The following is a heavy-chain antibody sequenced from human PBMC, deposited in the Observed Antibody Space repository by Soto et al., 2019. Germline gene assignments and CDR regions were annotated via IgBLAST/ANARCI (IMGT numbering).Heavy chain of an antibody. D-gene: IGHD2-15*01. J-gene: IGHJ6*02. CDR1: QYTFTEYY. V-gene: IGHV1-2*02. CDR2: INPNSGGT. CDR3: ARTCSGGSCYSSYYYGMDV. Sequence: ASVKGSCKASQYTFTEYYIHWVRQAPGQGLEWMGRINPNSGGTNSPQKFQGRVTMTRDTSINTAHMELSSLRSDDTAVYYCARTCSGGSCYSSYYYGMDVWGQGTTVTVSS.